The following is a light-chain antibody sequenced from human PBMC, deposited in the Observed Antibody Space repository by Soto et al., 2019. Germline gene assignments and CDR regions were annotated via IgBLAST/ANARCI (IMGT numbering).Light chain of an antibody. CDR1: SGSIGSNS. CDR3: QSYDTNIVV. V-gene: IGLV6-57*04. Sequence: FMLTQPHSVSESPGKTVTISCSRSSGSIGSNSVQWYRQRPGSAPTIVIYEDDQRPSGVPNRFAGSIDRSSNSASLTISGLQTEDEADYYCQSYDTNIVVFGGGTQLTVL. CDR2: EDD. J-gene: IGLJ2*01.